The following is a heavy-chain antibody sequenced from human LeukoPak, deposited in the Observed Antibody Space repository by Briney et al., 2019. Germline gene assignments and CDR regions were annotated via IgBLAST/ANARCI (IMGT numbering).Heavy chain of an antibody. J-gene: IGHJ4*03. CDR3: ARAGRATVTIPSGYFDY. CDR1: GFTFSSYG. V-gene: IGHV3-21*01. Sequence: GGSLRLSCAASGFTFSSYGMNWVRQAPGKGLEWVSSISSSSSYIYYADSVKGRFTISRDNAKNSLYLQMNSLRAEDTAVYYCARAGRATVTIPSGYFDYWGQGTLVTVSS. D-gene: IGHD4-17*01. CDR2: ISSSSSYI.